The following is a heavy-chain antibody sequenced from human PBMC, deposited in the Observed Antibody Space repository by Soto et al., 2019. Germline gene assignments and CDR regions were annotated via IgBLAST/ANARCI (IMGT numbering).Heavy chain of an antibody. V-gene: IGHV3-30*18. CDR2: ISYDGSNK. D-gene: IGHD3-22*01. Sequence: GGSLRLSCAASGFTFSSYGMHWLRQDPGKGLEWVAVISYDGSNKYYADSVKGRFTISRDNSKNTLYLQMDSLRAEDTAVYYCAKEGRGHYYVSSGYCYFDYWCQGILVTVSS. J-gene: IGHJ4*02. CDR3: AKEGRGHYYVSSGYCYFDY. CDR1: GFTFSSYG.